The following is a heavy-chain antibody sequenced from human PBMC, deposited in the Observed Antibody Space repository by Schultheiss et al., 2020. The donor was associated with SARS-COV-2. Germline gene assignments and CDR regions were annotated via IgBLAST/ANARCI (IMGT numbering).Heavy chain of an antibody. J-gene: IGHJ4*02. CDR1: GGSISSYY. CDR3: ARGVAADY. D-gene: IGHD2-15*01. V-gene: IGHV4-39*01. Sequence: SETLSLTCTVSGGSISSYYLGWIRQPPGKGLEWIGSIYYSGSTYYNPSLKSRVTISVDTSKNQFSLKLSSVTAADTAVYYCARGVAADYWGQGTLVTVSS. CDR2: IYYSGST.